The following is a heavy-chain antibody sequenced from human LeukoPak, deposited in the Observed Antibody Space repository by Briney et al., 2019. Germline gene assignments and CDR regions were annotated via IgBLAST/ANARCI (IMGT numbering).Heavy chain of an antibody. CDR1: GGSISSYY. Sequence: SETLSLTCTVSGGSISSYYWIWIRQPPGKGLEWVGYIFYSGGTKYNPSLKSRVTMSVDTSKNQFSLKLSSVTAADTAVYYCARCYGTSWSVWEHWGQGTLVTVSS. CDR2: IFYSGGT. V-gene: IGHV4-59*08. D-gene: IGHD6-13*01. CDR3: ARCYGTSWSVWEH. J-gene: IGHJ4*02.